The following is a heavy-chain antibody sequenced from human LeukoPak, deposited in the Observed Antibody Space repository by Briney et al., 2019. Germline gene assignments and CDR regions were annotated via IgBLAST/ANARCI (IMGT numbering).Heavy chain of an antibody. CDR2: IIPIFGTA. J-gene: IGHJ4*02. CDR1: GGTFSSYA. V-gene: IGHV1-69*13. D-gene: IGHD3-22*01. Sequence: ASVKVSCKASGGTFSSYAISWVRQAPGQGLEWMGGIIPIFGTANYAQKFQGRVTITADESTSTAYMELSSLRSEDTAEYYCARDTSPYYYDSSGFDYWGQGTLVTVSS. CDR3: ARDTSPYYYDSSGFDY.